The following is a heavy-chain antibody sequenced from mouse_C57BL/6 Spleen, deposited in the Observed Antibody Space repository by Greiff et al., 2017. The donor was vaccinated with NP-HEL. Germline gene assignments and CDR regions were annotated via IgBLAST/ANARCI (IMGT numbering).Heavy chain of an antibody. CDR2: IDPSDSYT. CDR1: GYTFTSYW. V-gene: IGHV1-69*01. D-gene: IGHD1-1*01. Sequence: VQLQQPGAELVMPGASVKLSCKASGYTFTSYWMHWVKQRPGQGLEWIGEIDPSDSYTNYNQKFKGKSTLTVDKSSSTAYMQLSSLTSEDSAVYYCAGRYYGSSYFDYWGQGTTLTVSS. J-gene: IGHJ2*01. CDR3: AGRYYGSSYFDY.